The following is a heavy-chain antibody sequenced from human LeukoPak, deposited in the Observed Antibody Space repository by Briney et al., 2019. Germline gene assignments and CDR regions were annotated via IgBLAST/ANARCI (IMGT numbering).Heavy chain of an antibody. CDR1: GFTFSSYE. J-gene: IGHJ6*04. CDR3: AELGITMIGGV. D-gene: IGHD3-10*02. V-gene: IGHV3-48*03. Sequence: GGSLRLSCAAPGFTFSSYEMNWVRQAPGKGLEWVSYISSSGSTIYYAASVKGRFTISRAKAKNSLYLQMNSLRAEDTAVYYCAELGITMIGGVWGKGTTVTISS. CDR2: ISSSGSTI.